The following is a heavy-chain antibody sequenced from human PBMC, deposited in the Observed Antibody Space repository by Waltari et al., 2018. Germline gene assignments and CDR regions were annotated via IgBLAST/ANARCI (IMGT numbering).Heavy chain of an antibody. V-gene: IGHV4-59*01. CDR1: GDSMSSYY. CDR2: IYSSGGT. Sequence: QAQLHESGPGLVKPSETLSLTCTVSGDSMSSYYWTWIRPTPRKGLEWIGYIYSSGGTNYNPSLKSRVTISLDTSKNQFSLKLSSVTAADTAVYYCARDLSSSWYGMDVWGQGTTVTVSS. J-gene: IGHJ6*02. D-gene: IGHD6-13*01. CDR3: ARDLSSSWYGMDV.